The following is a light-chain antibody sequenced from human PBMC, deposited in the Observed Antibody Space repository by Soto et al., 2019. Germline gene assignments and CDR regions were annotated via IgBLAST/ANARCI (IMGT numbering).Light chain of an antibody. J-gene: IGLJ3*02. V-gene: IGLV1-51*02. Sequence: QSVLTQPTSVSAAPGQKVTISCSGSRSNIENNYVSWYQQFPGTAPKLLIYENNKRPSGIPDRFSVSKAGTSATLGITGLQTGDEADYYCGTWDSSLSAFRVFGGGTKVTVL. CDR2: ENN. CDR1: RSNIENNY. CDR3: GTWDSSLSAFRV.